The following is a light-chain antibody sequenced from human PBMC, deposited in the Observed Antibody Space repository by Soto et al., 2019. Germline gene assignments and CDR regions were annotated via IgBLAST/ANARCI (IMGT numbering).Light chain of an antibody. Sequence: DVQLTQSPLTLSAAVGDRATITCRASQTIIRALAWHQQKPGKGPRLLIYGASNLQGGVPSRFSGSGCGTEFTVTISGLQPDDFATYYCQQNYNYPLTFGGGTKVDIK. CDR1: QTIIRA. CDR2: GAS. V-gene: IGKV1-5*03. CDR3: QQNYNYPLT. J-gene: IGKJ4*01.